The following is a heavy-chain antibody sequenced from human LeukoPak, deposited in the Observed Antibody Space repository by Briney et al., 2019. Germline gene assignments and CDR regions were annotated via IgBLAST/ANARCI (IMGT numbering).Heavy chain of an antibody. J-gene: IGHJ4*02. D-gene: IGHD3-10*01. CDR2: ISSSGGST. CDR1: GFTFSSYA. V-gene: IGHV3-23*01. CDR3: AKVGNEHVLLWFGELPPYYFDY. Sequence: GGSLRLSCAASGFTFSSYAMSWVRQAPGKGLEWVSAISSSGGSTYYADSVKGRFTISRDNSKNTLYLQMNSLRSEDTAVYYCAKVGNEHVLLWFGELPPYYFDYWGQGTLVTVSS.